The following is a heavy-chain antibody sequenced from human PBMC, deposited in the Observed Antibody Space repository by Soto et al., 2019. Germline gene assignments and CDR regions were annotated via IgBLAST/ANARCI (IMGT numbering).Heavy chain of an antibody. Sequence: KSSETLSLTCTVSGGSISSYYWSWIRQPPGKGLEWIGYIYYSGSTNYNPSLKSRVTISVDTSKNQFSLKLSSVTAADTAVYYCARVNYGSSGYNFDYWGQGTLVTVSS. CDR3: ARVNYGSSGYNFDY. V-gene: IGHV4-59*01. CDR2: IYYSGST. J-gene: IGHJ4*02. D-gene: IGHD3-22*01. CDR1: GGSISSYY.